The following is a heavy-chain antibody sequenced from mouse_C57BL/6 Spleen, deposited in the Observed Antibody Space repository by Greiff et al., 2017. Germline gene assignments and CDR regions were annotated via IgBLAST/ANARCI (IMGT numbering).Heavy chain of an antibody. J-gene: IGHJ3*01. V-gene: IGHV1-15*01. D-gene: IGHD2-2*01. Sequence: LVESGAELVRPGASVTLSCKASGYTFTDYEMHWVKQTPVHGLEWIGAIDPETGGTAYNQKFKGKAILTADKSSSTAYMELRSLTSEDSAVYYCTRGSYGSLAYWGQGTLVTVSA. CDR1: GYTFTDYE. CDR2: IDPETGGT. CDR3: TRGSYGSLAY.